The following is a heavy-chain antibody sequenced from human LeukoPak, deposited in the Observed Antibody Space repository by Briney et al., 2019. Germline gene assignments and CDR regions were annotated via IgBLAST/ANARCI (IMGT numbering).Heavy chain of an antibody. CDR1: GFTFTSYG. D-gene: IGHD3-10*01. J-gene: IGHJ4*02. Sequence: GGTLRLSCAASGFTFTSYGMSWVRQAPGKGLEWVSVISGSGGSKYYADSVKGRFTISRDNSKNTLYLQMNSLRVEDTAVYYCAKDRLWFGESRYYFDYWGQGILVTVSP. CDR2: ISGSGGSK. V-gene: IGHV3-23*01. CDR3: AKDRLWFGESRYYFDY.